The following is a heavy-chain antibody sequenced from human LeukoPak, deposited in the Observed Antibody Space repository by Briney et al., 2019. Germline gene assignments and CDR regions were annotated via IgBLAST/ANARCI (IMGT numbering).Heavy chain of an antibody. Sequence: SETLSLTCIVSGGSLSSYYWSWLRQPAGKGLEGMGYIYYRGSTNYNPCIKSRGPISEDTSKNQFSLKLSSVTAADTAVYYCACLTTADAFDIWGQGTMVTVSS. V-gene: IGHV4-59*01. CDR3: ACLTTADAFDI. CDR2: IYYRGST. D-gene: IGHD3-22*01. CDR1: GGSLSSYY. J-gene: IGHJ3*02.